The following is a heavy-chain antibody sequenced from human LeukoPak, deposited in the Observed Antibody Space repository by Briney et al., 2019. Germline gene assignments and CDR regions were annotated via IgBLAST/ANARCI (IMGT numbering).Heavy chain of an antibody. Sequence: GASVKVSCKVSGYTLTELSMHWVRQAPGKGLEWMGGFDPEDGETIYAQKFQGRVTMTEDTSTDTAYMELSSLKSEDTAVYYCATAGPYSTGWFDPWGQGTLVTVSS. CDR3: ATAGPYSTGWFDP. CDR2: FDPEDGET. J-gene: IGHJ5*02. CDR1: GYTLTELS. D-gene: IGHD2-8*02. V-gene: IGHV1-24*01.